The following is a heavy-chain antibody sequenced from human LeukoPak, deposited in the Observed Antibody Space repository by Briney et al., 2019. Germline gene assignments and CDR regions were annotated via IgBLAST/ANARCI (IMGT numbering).Heavy chain of an antibody. V-gene: IGHV1-8*01. J-gene: IGHJ4*02. CDR1: GYTFTSYD. CDR2: MNPNSGNT. CDR3: ATVRWYYYGSGSYSYYFDY. D-gene: IGHD3-10*01. Sequence: ASVKVSCKASGYTFTSYDINWVRQATGQGLEWMGWMNPNSGNTGYAQKFQGRVTMTRNTSISTAYMELSSLRSEDTAVYYCATVRWYYYGSGSYSYYFDYWGQGTLVTVSS.